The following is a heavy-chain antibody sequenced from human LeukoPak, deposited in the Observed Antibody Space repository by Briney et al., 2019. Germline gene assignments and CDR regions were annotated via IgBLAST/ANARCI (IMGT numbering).Heavy chain of an antibody. CDR2: IVYSGGT. CDR3: VRVASSAMATVYQYYMDV. J-gene: IGHJ6*03. Sequence: SEPLSLTCTVSGLSISSGGNYWSWIRQHPGKGLEWIGLIVYSGGTYHNSSLQSRVTISLDTSKNQFSLKLRSMTAADTAVYYCVRVASSAMATVYQYYMDVWGKGTTVTVSS. CDR1: GLSISSGGNY. D-gene: IGHD5-18*01. V-gene: IGHV4-31*03.